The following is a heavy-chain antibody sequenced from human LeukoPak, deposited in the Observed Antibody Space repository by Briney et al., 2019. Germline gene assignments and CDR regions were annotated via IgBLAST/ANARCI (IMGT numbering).Heavy chain of an antibody. V-gene: IGHV4-59*01. CDR3: ARVSSGYYYFDY. J-gene: IGHJ4*02. CDR1: GCSISSYY. D-gene: IGHD3-22*01. Sequence: SETLSLTCTASGCSISSYYWSWIRQPPGKGLEWIGYIYYSGSTNYNPSPKRRVTISVDTSKNQFSVKLSSVTAADTAVYYCARVSSGYYYFDYWGQGTLVTVSS. CDR2: IYYSGST.